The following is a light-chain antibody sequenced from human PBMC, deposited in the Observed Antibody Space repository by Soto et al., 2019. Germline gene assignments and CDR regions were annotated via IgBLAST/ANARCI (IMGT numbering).Light chain of an antibody. CDR2: GVS. Sequence: QSALTQPASVSGSPGQSITISCTGTDSDVGGYNYVSWYQQHPGKAPKLMIYGVSNRPSGVSNRFSGSKSGNTASLTISGLQAEDEADYYCSSFTSSITPHVVFGGGTKVTV. V-gene: IGLV2-14*01. J-gene: IGLJ2*01. CDR1: DSDVGGYNY. CDR3: SSFTSSITPHVV.